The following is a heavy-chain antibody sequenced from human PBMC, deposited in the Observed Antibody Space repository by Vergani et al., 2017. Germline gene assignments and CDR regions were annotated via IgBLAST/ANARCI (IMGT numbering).Heavy chain of an antibody. J-gene: IGHJ4*02. D-gene: IGHD6-6*01. CDR3: AREDSSSVGVLAY. Sequence: QVQLQESGPGLVKPSETLSLTCIVSGGSISPYYWSWIRQPAGKGLEWIGRIYTSEITNYNPSLKSRVTMAVDTSQNQFSLKLSSVTAAYTAVYYCAREDSSSVGVLAYWGQGTLGTGSS. CDR2: IYTSEIT. V-gene: IGHV4-4*07. CDR1: GGSISPYY.